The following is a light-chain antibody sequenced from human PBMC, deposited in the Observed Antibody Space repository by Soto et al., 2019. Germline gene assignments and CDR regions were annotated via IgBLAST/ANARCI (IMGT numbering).Light chain of an antibody. Sequence: DILMTQSPPTLSASVGDRVTITCRASQTLNGWLAWYQQKAGEPPKLLIYATSSLETGVPSRFGGSGSGTEFTLTITSLQPEDFATYYCQQYFKYPWTFGQGTKVDIK. CDR3: QQYFKYPWT. J-gene: IGKJ1*01. CDR1: QTLNGW. V-gene: IGKV1-5*03. CDR2: ATS.